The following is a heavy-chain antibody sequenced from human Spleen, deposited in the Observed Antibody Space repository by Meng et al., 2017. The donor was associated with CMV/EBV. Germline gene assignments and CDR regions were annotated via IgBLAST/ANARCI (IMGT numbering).Heavy chain of an antibody. CDR3: ARTPSISKIVVITTDGFDI. V-gene: IGHV3-74*01. CDR1: GFTFSSYW. Sequence: GGSLRLSCAASGFTFSSYWMHWVRQAPGKGLVWVSRINSDGSSTSYADSVKGRFTISRDNAKNTLYLQMNSLRAEDTAVYYCARTPSISKIVVITTDGFDIWGQGTMVTVSS. D-gene: IGHD3-22*01. CDR2: INSDGSST. J-gene: IGHJ3*02.